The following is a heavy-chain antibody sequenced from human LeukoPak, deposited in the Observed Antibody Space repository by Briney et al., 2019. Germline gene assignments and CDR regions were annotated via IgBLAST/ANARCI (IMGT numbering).Heavy chain of an antibody. CDR2: ISSSGSTI. V-gene: IGHV3-11*04. D-gene: IGHD5-18*01. Sequence: PGGSLRLSCAASGFTFSDYYMSWIRQAPGKGLEWVSYISSSGSTIYYADSVKGRFTISRDNAKNSLYLQMNSLRAEDTAVYYCARDPRASGYSYGHNWFDPWGQGTLVTVSS. CDR3: ARDPRASGYSYGHNWFDP. J-gene: IGHJ5*02. CDR1: GFTFSDYY.